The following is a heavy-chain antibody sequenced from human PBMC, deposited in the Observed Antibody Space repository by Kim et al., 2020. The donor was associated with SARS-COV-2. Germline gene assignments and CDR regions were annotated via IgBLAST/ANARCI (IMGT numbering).Heavy chain of an antibody. J-gene: IGHJ4*02. V-gene: IGHV3-15*01. CDR1: GFPFSNAW. Sequence: GGSLRLSCAASGFPFSNAWMSWVRQAPGRGLEWVGRIKSKTDGEATDYAAPVKGRFTMSRDDSKNTLHLQMNSLETEDTGVYYCTTLISAAGRGYWGQGTLVTVSS. CDR2: IKSKTDGEAT. D-gene: IGHD6-13*01. CDR3: TTLISAAGRGY.